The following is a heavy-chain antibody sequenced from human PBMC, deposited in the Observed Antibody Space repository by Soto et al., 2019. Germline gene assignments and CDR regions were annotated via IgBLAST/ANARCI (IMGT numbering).Heavy chain of an antibody. CDR2: IIPLFGTT. D-gene: IGHD3-22*01. Sequence: QVQLVQSGAEVKKPGSSVKVSCKASGGTFNNYAISWVRQAPGQGLEWMGGIIPLFGTTNYAQKFQGRVTITADESKRTAYMELSSLRSEGTAFYYCARPRSHYYDRSAERAFDIWGQGTMVTVSS. J-gene: IGHJ3*02. CDR1: GGTFNNYA. CDR3: ARPRSHYYDRSAERAFDI. V-gene: IGHV1-69*01.